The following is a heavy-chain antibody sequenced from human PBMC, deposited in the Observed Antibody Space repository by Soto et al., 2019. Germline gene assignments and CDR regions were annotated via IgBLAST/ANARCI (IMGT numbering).Heavy chain of an antibody. CDR2: IYYSGNT. V-gene: IGHV4-39*01. Sequence: PSAALSLTCSVSGDSIRSSEYYWGWIRQPPGKWLEWVGTIYYSGNTYYSPSLQSRVTISIGASKSLFSLNLMSVTAADTDVYYWVRQLRTYYFDSRGYHYRGYFDCWGQGTQVT. CDR3: VRQLRTYYFDSRGYHYRGYFDC. J-gene: IGHJ4*02. CDR1: GDSIRSSEYY. D-gene: IGHD3-22*01.